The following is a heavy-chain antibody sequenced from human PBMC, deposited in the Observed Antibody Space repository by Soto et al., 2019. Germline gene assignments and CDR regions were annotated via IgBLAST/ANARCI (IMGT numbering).Heavy chain of an antibody. CDR1: GYTFTSYA. V-gene: IGHV1-3*01. J-gene: IGHJ4*02. CDR2: INAGNGNT. D-gene: IGHD3-9*01. CDR3: ARDGNYDILTGYYPFDY. Sequence: QVQLVQSGAEVKKPGASVKVSCKASGYTFTSYAMHWVRQAPGQRLEWMGWINAGNGNTKYSQKFHGRVTITRDTSASTAYMELSSLRSEDTAVYYCARDGNYDILTGYYPFDYWGQGTLVTVSS.